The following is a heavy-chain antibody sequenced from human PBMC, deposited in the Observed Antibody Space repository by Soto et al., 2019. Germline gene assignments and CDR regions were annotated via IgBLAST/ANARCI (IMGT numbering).Heavy chain of an antibody. CDR1: GGSISSGGYY. Sequence: QVQLQESGPGLVKPSQTLSLTCTVSGGSISSGGYYWSWIRQHPGKGLEWIGYIYYSGSTYYNPSLKSRITTSVDTSKNPFSLKLSSVAAADTAVYSCARYIVATTYYFDYWGQGTLVTVSS. J-gene: IGHJ4*02. V-gene: IGHV4-31*03. CDR3: ARYIVATTYYFDY. D-gene: IGHD5-12*01. CDR2: IYYSGST.